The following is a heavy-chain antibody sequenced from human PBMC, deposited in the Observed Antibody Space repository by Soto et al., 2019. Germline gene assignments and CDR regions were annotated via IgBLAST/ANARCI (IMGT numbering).Heavy chain of an antibody. J-gene: IGHJ5*02. Sequence: LSLTCAVYGGSFSGYYWSWIRQPPGKGLEWIGEINHSGSTNYNPSLKSRVTISVDTSKNQFSLKLSSVTAADTAVYYCARSHGKGGYSYGSDWFDPWGQGTLVTVSS. CDR3: ARSHGKGGYSYGSDWFDP. CDR1: GGSFSGYY. D-gene: IGHD5-18*01. CDR2: INHSGST. V-gene: IGHV4-34*01.